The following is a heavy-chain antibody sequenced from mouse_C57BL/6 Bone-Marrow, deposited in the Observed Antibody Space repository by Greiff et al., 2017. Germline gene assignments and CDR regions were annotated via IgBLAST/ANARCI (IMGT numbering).Heavy chain of an antibody. J-gene: IGHJ2*01. Sequence: QVQLQQPGAELVKPGASVKLSCKASGYTFTSYWMHWVKQRPGQGLEWIGMIHPNSGSTNYNKKFKSKATLTVDKSSSTAYMQLSSLTSEDSAVYYCARGRYYYGSSRYYFDYWGQGTTLTVSS. CDR1: GYTFTSYW. D-gene: IGHD1-1*01. CDR2: IHPNSGST. V-gene: IGHV1-64*01. CDR3: ARGRYYYGSSRYYFDY.